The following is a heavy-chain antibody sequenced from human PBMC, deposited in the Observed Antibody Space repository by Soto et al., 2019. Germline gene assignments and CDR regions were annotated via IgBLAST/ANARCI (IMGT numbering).Heavy chain of an antibody. CDR2: ISAYNGNT. CDR1: SFTLNSYG. CDR3: ARLVAVALVNYFDF. V-gene: IGHV1-18*01. J-gene: IGHJ4*01. Sequence: QLVQSGAEVKKPGASVKVSCKVSSFTLNSYGISWVRQAPGQGLEWMGWISAYNGNTNYAQKFQGRVTMTTDTSTSTAYMELRSLRSDDTAVYYCARLVAVALVNYFDFWGHGTLVTVTS. D-gene: IGHD6-19*01.